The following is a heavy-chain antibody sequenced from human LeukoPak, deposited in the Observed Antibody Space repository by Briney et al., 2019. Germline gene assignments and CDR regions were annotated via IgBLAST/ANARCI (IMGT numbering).Heavy chain of an antibody. J-gene: IGHJ4*02. CDR2: ISYDGSHK. CDR3: AREPDGTDSF. D-gene: IGHD1-7*01. Sequence: PGWSLRPPCSAAGFTFNDFAMHWVRQAPGKGLEWVAVISYDGSHKYFADSVKGRVTISRDNSKNTLYLQMNSLRAEDTAVYYCAREPDGTDSFWGQGTLVTVSS. V-gene: IGHV3-30*03. CDR1: GFTFNDFA.